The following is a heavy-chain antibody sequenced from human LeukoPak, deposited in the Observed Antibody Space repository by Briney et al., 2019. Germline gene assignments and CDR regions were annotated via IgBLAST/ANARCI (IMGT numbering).Heavy chain of an antibody. V-gene: IGHV4-38-2*02. CDR3: ARVVPAANYYYYMDV. Sequence: SETLSLTCTVSGYSISSGYYWGWIRQPPGKGLEWTGSIDHSGSTYYNPSLKSRITISVDTSKNQFSLKLSSVTAADTAVYYCARVVPAANYYYYMDVWGKGTTVTISS. J-gene: IGHJ6*03. D-gene: IGHD2-2*01. CDR1: GYSISSGYY. CDR2: IDHSGST.